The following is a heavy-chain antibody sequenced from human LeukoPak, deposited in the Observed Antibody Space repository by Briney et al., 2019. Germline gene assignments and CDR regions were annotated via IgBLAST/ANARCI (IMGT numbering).Heavy chain of an antibody. CDR2: MNPNSGNT. J-gene: IGHJ4*02. D-gene: IGHD6-6*01. Sequence: ASVKVSCKASGYTFTSYDINWVRQATGQGLEWMGWMNPNSGNTGYAQKFQGRVTMTRDTSITTAYMELTSLSSDDTAVYYRAREPSLHSSSSYNYWGQGTLVTVSS. CDR3: AREPSLHSSSSYNY. V-gene: IGHV1-8*01. CDR1: GYTFTSYD.